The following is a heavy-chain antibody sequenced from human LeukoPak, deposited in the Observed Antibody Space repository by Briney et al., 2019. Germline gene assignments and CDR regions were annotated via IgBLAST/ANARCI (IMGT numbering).Heavy chain of an antibody. CDR2: IYHSGST. V-gene: IGHV4-38-2*02. D-gene: IGHD5-18*01. CDR3: PREAGVSYGLSSSYYGMDV. Sequence: PSDTLSLTCAVSGYSISSGYYWGWIRQPPGKGLDWIGCIYHSGSTYYNPSLKSRLTISVDTSKHQFSLKLSSLTAADTAVYYCPREAGVSYGLSSSYYGMDVWGKGTTVTVSS. CDR1: GYSISSGYY. J-gene: IGHJ6*04.